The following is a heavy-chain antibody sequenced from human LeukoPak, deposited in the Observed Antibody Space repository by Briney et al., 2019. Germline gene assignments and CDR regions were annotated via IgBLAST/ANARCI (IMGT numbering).Heavy chain of an antibody. CDR3: ARGLANDGQDCSGGSCHIWLWYYYYGMDV. D-gene: IGHD2-15*01. CDR1: GFTFSSYA. CDR2: ISYDGSNK. J-gene: IGHJ6*02. Sequence: PGGSLRLSCAASGFTFSSYAMHWVRQAPGKGLEWVAVISYDGSNKYYADSVKGRFTISRDNSKNTLYLQMNSLRAEDTAVYYCARGLANDGQDCSGGSCHIWLWYYYYGMDVWGQGTTVTVSS. V-gene: IGHV3-30-3*01.